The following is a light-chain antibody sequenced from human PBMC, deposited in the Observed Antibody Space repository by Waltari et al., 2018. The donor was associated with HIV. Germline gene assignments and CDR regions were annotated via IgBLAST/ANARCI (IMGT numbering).Light chain of an antibody. Sequence: QSVLTQPPSASGTPGQRVTLSCSGSSSNIGSNYVYWYQQLPGTAPKLLIQRNNQRPSGVPDRFSGSKSGTSASLAISGLRSEDEADYYCAAWDDSLSGYVVFGGGTKLTVL. CDR1: SSNIGSNY. CDR3: AAWDDSLSGYVV. J-gene: IGLJ2*01. CDR2: RNN. V-gene: IGLV1-47*01.